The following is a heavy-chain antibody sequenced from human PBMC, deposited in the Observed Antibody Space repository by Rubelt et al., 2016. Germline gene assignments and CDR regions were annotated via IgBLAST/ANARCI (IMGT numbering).Heavy chain of an antibody. D-gene: IGHD1-1*01. J-gene: IGHJ4*02. CDR2: ISYTGST. Sequence: QVQLQESGPGLVKPSETLSLTCSVSGASMSSNYWNWVRQAPGKGLEGVAYISYTGSTNYSPALKSRVTMSVDTSRKQFSLKRRSVTAADTAVYYCAGDWNADYVNELWGRGTLVTVSS. CDR3: AGDWNADYVNEL. CDR1: GASMSSNY. V-gene: IGHV4-59*01.